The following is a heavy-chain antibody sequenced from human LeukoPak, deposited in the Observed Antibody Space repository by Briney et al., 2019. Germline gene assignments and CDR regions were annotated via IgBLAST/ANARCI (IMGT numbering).Heavy chain of an antibody. J-gene: IGHJ4*02. Sequence: ASVKVSCKASGYTFTGYYMHWVRQAPGQGLEWMGWINPNSGGTNYAQKFQGRVTMTRDTSISTAHMELSRLTSDDTAVYYCAPVLRFLEWSATGGQGTLVTVSS. D-gene: IGHD3-3*01. CDR3: APVLRFLEWSAT. V-gene: IGHV1-2*02. CDR1: GYTFTGYY. CDR2: INPNSGGT.